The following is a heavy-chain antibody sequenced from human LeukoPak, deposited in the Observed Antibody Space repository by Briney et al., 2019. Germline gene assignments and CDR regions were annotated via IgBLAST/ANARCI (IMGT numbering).Heavy chain of an antibody. CDR3: ARKSRDAFDI. CDR2: IYTSGST. CDR1: GGSISSYY. Sequence: SETLSLTCTVSGGSISSYYWSWIRQPPGKGLEWIGYIYTSGSTNYNPSLKSRVTISVDTSKNQFSLKLSSVTAADTAVYYCARKSRDAFDICGQGTTVTVSS. J-gene: IGHJ3*02. V-gene: IGHV4-4*09.